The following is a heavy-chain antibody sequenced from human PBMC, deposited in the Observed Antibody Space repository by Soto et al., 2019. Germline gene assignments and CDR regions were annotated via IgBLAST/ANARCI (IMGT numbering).Heavy chain of an antibody. J-gene: IGHJ6*02. CDR3: ARYPYYDILTGYWPSTPYYYYYGMDV. CDR1: GFTFSSDS. V-gene: IGHV3-48*02. Sequence: GGSLRLSCAASGFTFSSDSMNWVRQAPGKGLEWVSYISSSSSTIYYADSVKGRFTISRDNAKNSLYLQMNSLRDEDTAVYYCARYPYYDILTGYWPSTPYYYYYGMDVWGQGTTVTVSS. D-gene: IGHD3-9*01. CDR2: ISSSSSTI.